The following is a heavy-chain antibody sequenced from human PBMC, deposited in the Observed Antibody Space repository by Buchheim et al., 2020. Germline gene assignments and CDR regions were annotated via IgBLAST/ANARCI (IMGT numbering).Heavy chain of an antibody. CDR2: INPNSGGT. CDR1: GYTFTGYY. Sequence: QVQLVQSGAEVKKPGASVKVSCKASGYTFTGYYMHWVRQAPGQGLEWMGWINPNSGGTYYAQKFQGRVTMTRDTSISTAYMELSRLRSDDTAVYYCARVAVVVPAAPIRHYYYYYGMDVWGQGTT. V-gene: IGHV1-2*02. CDR3: ARVAVVVPAAPIRHYYYYYGMDV. D-gene: IGHD2-2*01. J-gene: IGHJ6*02.